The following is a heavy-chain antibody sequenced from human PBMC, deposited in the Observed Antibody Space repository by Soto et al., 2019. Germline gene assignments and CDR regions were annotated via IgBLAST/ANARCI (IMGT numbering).Heavy chain of an antibody. CDR1: GFTFSSYW. Sequence: EVQLVESGGGLVQPGGSLRLSCAASGFTFSSYWMSWVRQAPGKGLEWVANIKQDGSEKYYVDTVKGRFTISRDNAKNSLYLQMNSLRAEDTAVYYCAREQLERRSWYCDLWGRGTLITVSS. J-gene: IGHJ2*01. D-gene: IGHD1-1*01. V-gene: IGHV3-7*05. CDR3: AREQLERRSWYCDL. CDR2: IKQDGSEK.